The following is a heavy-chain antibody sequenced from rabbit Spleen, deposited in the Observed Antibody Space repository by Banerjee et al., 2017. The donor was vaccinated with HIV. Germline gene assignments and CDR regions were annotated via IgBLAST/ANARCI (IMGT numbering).Heavy chain of an antibody. V-gene: IGHV1S40*01. CDR3: ARDLAGVIGWNFNL. CDR1: GFSFSSGYY. J-gene: IGHJ4*01. D-gene: IGHD4-1*01. Sequence: QSLEESGGDLVKPGASLTLTCTASGFSFSSGYYMCWVRQASGKGLEWFGWIGTGSSGSTYYASWAKGRFTISKPSSTTVTLQMTSLTAADTATYFCARDLAGVIGWNFNLWGQGTLVTVS. CDR2: IGTGSSGST.